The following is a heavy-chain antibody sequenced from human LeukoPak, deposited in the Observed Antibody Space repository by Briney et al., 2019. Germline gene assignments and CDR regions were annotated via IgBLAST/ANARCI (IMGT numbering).Heavy chain of an antibody. J-gene: IGHJ6*03. CDR2: MNPNSGNT. D-gene: IGHD4-17*01. V-gene: IGHV1-8*01. CDR3: ARRHYGDYYMEV. Sequence: ASVKVSCKASGYTFTSYDINWVRQATGQGLWWMGWMNPNSGNTGYAQKFQGRVTMTRNTSISTAYMELSSLRSDDTAVYYCARRHYGDYYMEVSGKGTTVTVS. CDR1: GYTFTSYD.